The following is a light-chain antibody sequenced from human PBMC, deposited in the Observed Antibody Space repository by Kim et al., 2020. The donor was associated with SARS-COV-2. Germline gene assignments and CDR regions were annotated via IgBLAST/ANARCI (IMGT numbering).Light chain of an antibody. CDR1: QTVLYNSNNKNY. V-gene: IGKV4-1*01. CDR2: WAS. CDR3: QQYYSTPPS. J-gene: IGKJ2*03. Sequence: DIVMTQSPDSLAVSSGERATLNCKSSQTVLYNSNNKNYLAWYQQKPGQAPKLLIYWASIRESGVSDRFSGSGSETDFTLTISSLQAEDVAVYYCQQYYSTPPSFGQGTKLEI.